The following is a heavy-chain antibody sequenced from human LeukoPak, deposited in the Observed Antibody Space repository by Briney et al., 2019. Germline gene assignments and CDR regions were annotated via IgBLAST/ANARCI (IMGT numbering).Heavy chain of an antibody. CDR3: AGGYDSSGYYPLGLHY. CDR2: IYHSGGT. D-gene: IGHD3-22*01. V-gene: IGHV4-30-2*01. CDR1: GASISSGTYS. Sequence: SETLSLTCAVSGASISSGTYSWSWIRQPPGQGLEWIGYIYHSGGTYYNPSLKTRVTITVDRSKNQFSLKLTSVTDADTAVYYCAGGYDSSGYYPLGLHYWGQGTLVTVSS. J-gene: IGHJ4*02.